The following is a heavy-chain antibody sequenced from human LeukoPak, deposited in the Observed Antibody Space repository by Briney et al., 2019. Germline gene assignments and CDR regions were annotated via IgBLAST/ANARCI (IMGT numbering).Heavy chain of an antibody. Sequence: PGGSLRLSCAASGLTFSFYGMHWVRQAPGKGLEWVAVISYDGSNKYYADSVKGRFTISRDNSKNTLYLQMNSLRAEDTAVYYCAKEGYYGSGSYSPAYYFDYWGQGTLVTVSS. CDR2: ISYDGSNK. CDR1: GLTFSFYG. V-gene: IGHV3-30*18. CDR3: AKEGYYGSGSYSPAYYFDY. J-gene: IGHJ4*02. D-gene: IGHD3-10*01.